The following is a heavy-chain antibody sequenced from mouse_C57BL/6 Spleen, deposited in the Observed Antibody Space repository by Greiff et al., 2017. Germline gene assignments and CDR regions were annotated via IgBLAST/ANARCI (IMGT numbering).Heavy chain of an antibody. V-gene: IGHV1-81*01. D-gene: IGHD4-1*01. CDR2: IYPRSGTT. CDR1: GYTFTSYG. J-gene: IGHJ1*03. CDR3: ERYLGDWYFDV. Sequence: VQLQQSGAELARPGASVKLSCKASGYTFTSYGISWVKQRTGQGLEWIGEIYPRSGTTYYNEKFKGKATLTADKSSSTAYMELRSLTSEDSAVYFCERYLGDWYFDVWGTGTTVTVSS.